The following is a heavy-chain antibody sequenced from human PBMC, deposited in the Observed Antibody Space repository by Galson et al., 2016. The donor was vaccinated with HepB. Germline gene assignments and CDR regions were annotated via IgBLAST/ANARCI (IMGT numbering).Heavy chain of an antibody. J-gene: IGHJ4*02. V-gene: IGHV3-30*18. D-gene: IGHD4-17*01. CDR2: ISCDGSLK. CDR3: AKDIRGWTTVTAENDN. CDR1: GFTFSNYG. Sequence: SLRLSCAASGFTFSNYGMHWVRQAPGKGLEWVAVISCDGSLKYYGDSGKGRFTISRDNSKNTLSPQMNSLRVEDTAVYYCAKDIRGWTTVTAENDNWGQGTLVTVSS.